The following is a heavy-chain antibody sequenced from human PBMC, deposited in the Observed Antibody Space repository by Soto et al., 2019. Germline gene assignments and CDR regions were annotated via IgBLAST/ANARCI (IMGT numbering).Heavy chain of an antibody. CDR1: GGSISSSNW. Sequence: QVQLQESGPGLVKPSGTLSLTCAVSGGSISSSNWWSWVRQPPGKGLEWIGEIYHSGSTNYNPSLRSRVTVSVDKSKNRSSLKLSSVTAADAAVYDCARGSGWYLGSFQHWGQGTLVTVST. CDR3: ARGSGWYLGSFQH. J-gene: IGHJ1*01. D-gene: IGHD6-19*01. CDR2: IYHSGST. V-gene: IGHV4-4*02.